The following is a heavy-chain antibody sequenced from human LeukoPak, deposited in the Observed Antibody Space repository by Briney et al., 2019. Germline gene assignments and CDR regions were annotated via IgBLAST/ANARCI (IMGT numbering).Heavy chain of an antibody. J-gene: IGHJ2*01. CDR2: ISAGSGTV. Sequence: GGSLRLSCAASGLSLSSSNMHWVRQSPGGGLEWLSYISAGSGTVSSADSVKGRFSISRDNARESLFLQMNSLRVEDTAVYYCTKDLGLRRMIWGRGTLVIVSS. V-gene: IGHV3-48*04. CDR3: TKDLGLRRMI. CDR1: GLSLSSSN.